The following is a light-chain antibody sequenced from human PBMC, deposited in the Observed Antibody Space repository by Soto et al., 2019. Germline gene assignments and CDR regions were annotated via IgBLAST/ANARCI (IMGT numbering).Light chain of an antibody. CDR1: QSVSNNY. Sequence: IVLTQSPGTLSLSPGERATLSCRASQSVSNNYLAWYQQKPGQAPRLLIYGASNRATGIPDRFSGSGSGTDFTLTSSGREPEDFAVYYCQQYGSSGTFGQGTKVEIK. J-gene: IGKJ1*01. V-gene: IGKV3-20*01. CDR2: GAS. CDR3: QQYGSSGT.